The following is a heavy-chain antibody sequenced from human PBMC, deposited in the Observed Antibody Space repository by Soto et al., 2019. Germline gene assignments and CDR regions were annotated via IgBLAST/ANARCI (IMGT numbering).Heavy chain of an antibody. D-gene: IGHD5-12*01. CDR3: ARDGRYSGYDGPRRSYYYMDV. CDR2: IYYSGST. CDR1: GGSISSYY. V-gene: IGHV4-59*01. Sequence: PSETLSLTCTVSGGSISSYYWSWIRQPPGKGLELIGYIYYSGSTNYNPSLKSRVTISVDTSKNQFSLKLSSVTAADTAVYYCARDGRYSGYDGPRRSYYYMDVWGKGTTVTVSS. J-gene: IGHJ6*03.